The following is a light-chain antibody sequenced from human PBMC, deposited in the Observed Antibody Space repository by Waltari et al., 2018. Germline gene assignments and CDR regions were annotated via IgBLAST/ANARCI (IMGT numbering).Light chain of an antibody. V-gene: IGKV3-20*01. Sequence: RTSHGVYSSYLSWNPQKPGQAPRRLIYGASNRATGIPDRFSGSESGTDFALTISRLEPEDFALYYCQQYGTSPYTFGQGTKLEV. J-gene: IGKJ2*01. CDR1: HGVYSSY. CDR3: QQYGTSPYT. CDR2: GAS.